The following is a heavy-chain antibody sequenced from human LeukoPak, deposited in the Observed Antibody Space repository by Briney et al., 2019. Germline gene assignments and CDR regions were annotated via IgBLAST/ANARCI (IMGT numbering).Heavy chain of an antibody. CDR3: ARSLRYCSADSCETFEY. Sequence: GESLKISCKGSGYSFTNYWIGWVRQMPGKGLEWMGIIYPGDSGTRYSPSFQGHVTMSADKFVSTAYRQWSRLKGCDTAMYYCARSLRYCSADSCETFEYWGQGILVTVSS. D-gene: IGHD2-15*01. J-gene: IGHJ4*02. CDR2: IYPGDSGT. V-gene: IGHV5-51*01. CDR1: GYSFTNYW.